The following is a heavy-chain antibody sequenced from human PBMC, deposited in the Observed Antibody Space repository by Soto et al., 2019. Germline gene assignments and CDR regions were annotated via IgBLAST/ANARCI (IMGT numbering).Heavy chain of an antibody. Sequence: PGGSLRLSCAASRFTFSNAWMSWVRQAPGKGLEWVGRIKSETDGGTTDYAAPVKGRFTIPRDDSKNTLYLQMNSLKTEDTGVYYCTKDDSGGSGYWGQGTLVTVSS. CDR3: TKDDSGGSGY. CDR2: IKSETDGGTT. D-gene: IGHD3-10*01. V-gene: IGHV3-15*01. CDR1: RFTFSNAW. J-gene: IGHJ4*02.